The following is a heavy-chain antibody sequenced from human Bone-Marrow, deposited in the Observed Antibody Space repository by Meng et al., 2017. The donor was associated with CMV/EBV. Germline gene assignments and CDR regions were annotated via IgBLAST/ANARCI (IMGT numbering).Heavy chain of an antibody. CDR1: GGSFSGYY. V-gene: IGHV4-34*01. Sequence: SETLSLTCAVYGGSFSGYYWSWIRQPPGKGLEWIGEINHSGSTNYNPSLKSRVTISVDTSKNQFSLKLSSVTAADTAVYYCARSYYDFWSGYRNYGTDVWGQGTTVTVSS. D-gene: IGHD3-3*01. CDR2: INHSGST. CDR3: ARSYYDFWSGYRNYGTDV. J-gene: IGHJ6*02.